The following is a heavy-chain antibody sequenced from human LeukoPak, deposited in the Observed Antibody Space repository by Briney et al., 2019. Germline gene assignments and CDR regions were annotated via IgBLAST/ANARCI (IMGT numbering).Heavy chain of an antibody. J-gene: IGHJ5*02. CDR3: ARGGDIVVVVAATSFWFDP. V-gene: IGHV1-8*01. CDR1: GYTFTSYD. CDR2: MNPNSGNT. Sequence: ASVKVSCKASGYTFTSYDINWVRRATGQGLEWMGWMNPNSGNTGYAQKFQGRVTMTRNTSISTAYMELSSLRSEDTAVYYCARGGDIVVVVAATSFWFDPWGQGTLVTVSS. D-gene: IGHD2-15*01.